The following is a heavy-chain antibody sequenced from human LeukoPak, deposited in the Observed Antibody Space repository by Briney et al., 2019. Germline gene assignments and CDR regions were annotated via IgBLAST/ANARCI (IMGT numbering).Heavy chain of an antibody. CDR3: ARRVHSSSWSSYFDY. V-gene: IGHV4-4*07. CDR1: GGSISSYY. Sequence: SETLSLTCTVSGGSISSYYWSWIRQPAGKGLEWIGRSHISGSTNYNPSLKSRVTMSVDTSKNQFSLKLSPVTAADTAVYYCARRVHSSSWSSYFDYWGQETLVTVSS. CDR2: SHISGST. D-gene: IGHD6-13*01. J-gene: IGHJ4*02.